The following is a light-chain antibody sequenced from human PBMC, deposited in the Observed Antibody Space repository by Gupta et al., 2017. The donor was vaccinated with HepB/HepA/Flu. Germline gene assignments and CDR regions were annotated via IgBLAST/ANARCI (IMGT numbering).Light chain of an antibody. CDR1: SLRSYY. Sequence: SSELPPDPAVSVALAQTVRLTCQGDSLRSYYASWYQQKPGQAPVLVIYDKNNRPSGSPDRSSGSSSGNTAALTITGAQAEEEADYYCNARDSSGNHLVVFGGGTKLTVL. CDR2: DKN. J-gene: IGLJ2*01. V-gene: IGLV3-19*01. CDR3: NARDSSGNHLVV.